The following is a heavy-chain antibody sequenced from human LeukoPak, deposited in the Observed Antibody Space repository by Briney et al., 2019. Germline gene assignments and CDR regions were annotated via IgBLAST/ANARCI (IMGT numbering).Heavy chain of an antibody. CDR3: ARDSSPDGMDV. D-gene: IGHD6-19*01. V-gene: IGHV4-59*01. Sequence: SETLSLTCTVSGGSISSYYWSWIRQPPGEGLEWIGYIYYSGSTNYNPSLKGRVTVSVDTSKNQFSLKLSSVTAADTAVYYCARDSSPDGMDVWGQGTTVTVSS. CDR1: GGSISSYY. CDR2: IYYSGST. J-gene: IGHJ6*02.